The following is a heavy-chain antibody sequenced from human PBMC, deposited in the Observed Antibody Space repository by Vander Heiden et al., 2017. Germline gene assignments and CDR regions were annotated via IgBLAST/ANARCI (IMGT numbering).Heavy chain of an antibody. CDR3: ARGGGGYYYWYFDI. V-gene: IGHV3-30*01. CDR1: RFTFSSYT. J-gene: IGHJ2*01. CDR2: VSYDGDNK. D-gene: IGHD3-3*01. Sequence: QGDLVDSGGGVVQPGRSLRLSCAASRFTFSSYTMHWVRQVPGKGLEWVAVVSYDGDNKSYADSVKGRFTISRDNSKNTVYLQMNSLRAEDTAVYYCARGGGGYYYWYFDIWGRGTLVTVSS.